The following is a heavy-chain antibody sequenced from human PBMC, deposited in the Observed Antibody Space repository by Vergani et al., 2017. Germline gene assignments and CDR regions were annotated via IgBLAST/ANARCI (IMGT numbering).Heavy chain of an antibody. CDR3: TSIFGVVMDAFDI. J-gene: IGHJ3*02. CDR1: GFTFSNAW. Sequence: EVQLVESGGGLVQPGGSLRLSCAASGFTFSNAWMSWVRQAPGKGLEWVGRIKSKTDGGTTDYAAPVKGRFTISRDDSKNTLYLQMNSLKTEDTAVYYCTSIFGVVMDAFDIWGQGTMVTVSS. V-gene: IGHV3-15*01. D-gene: IGHD3-3*01. CDR2: IKSKTDGGTT.